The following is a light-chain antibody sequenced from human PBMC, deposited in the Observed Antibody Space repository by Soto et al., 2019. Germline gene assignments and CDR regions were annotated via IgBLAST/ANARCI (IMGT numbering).Light chain of an antibody. Sequence: AIQLTQSPSSLSASLGDRVTLTCRASQGISDALAWYQQKPGKAPQLLIYDASTLEGGVPSRFSGSGSGTDFTLTISSLQPEDFATYYCQQFNNYPTFGGGTTVEIK. CDR1: QGISDA. CDR3: QQFNNYPT. V-gene: IGKV1D-13*01. J-gene: IGKJ4*01. CDR2: DAS.